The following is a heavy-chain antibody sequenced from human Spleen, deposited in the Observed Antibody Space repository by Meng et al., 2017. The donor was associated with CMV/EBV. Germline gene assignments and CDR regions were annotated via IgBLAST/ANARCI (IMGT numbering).Heavy chain of an antibody. J-gene: IGHJ5*02. Sequence: SSNYMSWVRQAPGKGLEWVSVIYSGGSTYYADSVKGRFTISRDNSKNTLYLQMNSLRAGDTAVYYCARVVTYYDFWSGYLQLNWFDPWGQGTLVTVSS. V-gene: IGHV3-53*01. D-gene: IGHD3-3*01. CDR2: IYSGGST. CDR3: ARVVTYYDFWSGYLQLNWFDP. CDR1: SSNY.